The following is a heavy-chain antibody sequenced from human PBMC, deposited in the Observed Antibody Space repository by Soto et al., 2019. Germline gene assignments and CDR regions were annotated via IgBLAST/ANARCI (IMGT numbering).Heavy chain of an antibody. D-gene: IGHD2-15*01. CDR3: ARITVLTPVVDYFDY. CDR2: IYYSGST. V-gene: IGHV4-31*03. CDR1: GGSISSGGYY. J-gene: IGHJ4*02. Sequence: QVQLQESGPGLVKPSQTLSLTCTVSGGSISSGGYYWSWIRQHPGKGLEWIGYIYYSGSTYYNPSLKSRVTISVDTSKNQFSLKLSSVTAADTAVYYCARITVLTPVVDYFDYWGQGTLVTVSS.